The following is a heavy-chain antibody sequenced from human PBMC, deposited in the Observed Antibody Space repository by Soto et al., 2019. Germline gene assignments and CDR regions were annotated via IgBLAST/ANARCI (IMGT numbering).Heavy chain of an antibody. J-gene: IGHJ4*02. D-gene: IGHD4-4*01. CDR3: ARDLGSLSYTLIGY. CDR2: IIPILGIA. V-gene: IGHV1-69*04. Sequence: GASVKVSCKASGGTFSSYTISWVRQAPGQGLEWMGRIIPILGIANYAQKFQGRVTITADKSTSTAYMELSSLRSEDTAVYHCARDLGSLSYTLIGYWGQGTLVTVSS. CDR1: GGTFSSYT.